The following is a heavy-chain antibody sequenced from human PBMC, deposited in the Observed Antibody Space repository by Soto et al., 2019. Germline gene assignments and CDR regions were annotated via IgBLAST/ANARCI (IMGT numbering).Heavy chain of an antibody. J-gene: IGHJ6*02. V-gene: IGHV4-59*01. CDR1: GGSISSYY. CDR2: IYYSGST. CDR3: ARDHVDYGMDV. Sequence: PSETLSLTCTVSGGSISSYYWSWIRQPPGKGLEWIGYIYYSGSTNYNPSLKSRVTISVDTSKNQFSLKLSSVTAADTAVYYCARDHVDYGMDVWGQGTTVTVS.